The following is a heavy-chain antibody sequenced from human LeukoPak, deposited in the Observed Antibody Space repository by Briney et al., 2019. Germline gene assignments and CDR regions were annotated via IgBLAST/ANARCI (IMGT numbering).Heavy chain of an antibody. Sequence: GGSLRLSCAASGFTFSSFEKNWVRPAQGKGRGWVSYIGSSGTNIYYADSVKGRFTISRDNAKNSLYLQMNGLRGEDTAVYYCAREGDWGQGTLVTVSS. CDR2: IGSSGTNI. CDR3: AREGD. J-gene: IGHJ4*02. CDR1: GFTFSSFE. V-gene: IGHV3-48*03.